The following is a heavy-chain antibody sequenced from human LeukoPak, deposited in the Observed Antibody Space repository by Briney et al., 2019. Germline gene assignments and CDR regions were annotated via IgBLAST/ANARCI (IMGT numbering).Heavy chain of an antibody. D-gene: IGHD1-14*01. Sequence: SVKVSCKASGGTFSSYAISWVRQAPGQGLEWMGGIIPIFGTANYAQKFQGRVTFTADESTSTAYMELSSLRSEDTAVYYCAREAPEHQGGAGSHAETGRTEYWGQGTLVTVSS. CDR3: AREAPEHQGGAGSHAETGRTEY. CDR2: IIPIFGTA. V-gene: IGHV1-69*13. CDR1: GGTFSSYA. J-gene: IGHJ4*02.